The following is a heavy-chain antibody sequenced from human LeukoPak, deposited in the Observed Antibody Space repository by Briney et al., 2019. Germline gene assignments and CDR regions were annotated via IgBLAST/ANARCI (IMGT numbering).Heavy chain of an antibody. CDR1: GGSXSSGGYY. J-gene: IGHJ4*02. D-gene: IGHD5-18*01. CDR3: ARSDSYGPPPFDY. Sequence: TLSLTCXVSGGSXSSGGYYWGWIRQHPGKGLEWIGYIYYSGSTYYNPSLKSRVTISVYTSKNQFSLKLSSVTAADTAVYYCARSDSYGPPPFDYWGQGTLVTVSS. CDR2: IYYSGST. V-gene: IGHV4-31*03.